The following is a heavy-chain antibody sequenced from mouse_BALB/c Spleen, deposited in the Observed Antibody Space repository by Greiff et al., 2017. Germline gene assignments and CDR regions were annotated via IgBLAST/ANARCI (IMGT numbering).Heavy chain of an antibody. CDR3: ARSRYGAFFDY. D-gene: IGHD2-14*01. Sequence: VKLMESGPELVKPGASVRISCKASGYTFTSYYIHWVKQRPGQGLEWIGWIYPGNVNTKYNEKFKGKATLTADKSSSTAYMQLSSLTSEDSAVYFCARSRYGAFFDYWGQGTTLTVSS. V-gene: IGHV1S56*01. CDR1: GYTFTSYY. J-gene: IGHJ2*01. CDR2: IYPGNVNT.